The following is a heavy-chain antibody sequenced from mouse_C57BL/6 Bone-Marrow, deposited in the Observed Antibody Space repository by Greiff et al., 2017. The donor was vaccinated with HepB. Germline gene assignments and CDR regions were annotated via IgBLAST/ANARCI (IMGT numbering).Heavy chain of an antibody. CDR3: ARNGPKPPYAMDY. Sequence: QVQLQQSGPELVKPGASVKISCKASGYAFSSSWMNWVKQRPGKGLEWIGRIYPGDGDTNYNGKFKGKATLTADKSSSQAYMQLSILTSEDSAVYFCARNGPKPPYAMDYWGQGTSVTVSS. CDR2: IYPGDGDT. J-gene: IGHJ4*01. D-gene: IGHD1-3*01. CDR1: GYAFSSSW. V-gene: IGHV1-82*01.